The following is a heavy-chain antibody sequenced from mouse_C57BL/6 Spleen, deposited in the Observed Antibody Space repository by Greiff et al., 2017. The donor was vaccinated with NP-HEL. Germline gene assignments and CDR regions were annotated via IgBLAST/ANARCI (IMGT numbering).Heavy chain of an antibody. V-gene: IGHV1-52*01. J-gene: IGHJ4*01. CDR3: SRSNSGFAAMDY. CDR2: IDPSDSET. Sequence: VQLQQPGAELVRPGSSVKLSCKASGYTFTSYWMHWVKQRPIQGLEWIGNIDPSDSETHYNQKFKDKATLTVDKSSSTAYMQLISLTSGDSAVYYCSRSNSGFAAMDYWGQGTSVTVSS. D-gene: IGHD4-1*02. CDR1: GYTFTSYW.